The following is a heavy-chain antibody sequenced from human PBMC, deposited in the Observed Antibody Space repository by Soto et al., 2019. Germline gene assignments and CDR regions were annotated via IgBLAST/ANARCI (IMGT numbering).Heavy chain of an antibody. D-gene: IGHD6-6*01. V-gene: IGHV1-69*08. CDR3: ARGDSSSGLDP. Sequence: ASVKVSCKASGGTFSSYTISWVRQAPGQGLEWMGRIIPINGNANYAQKFQGRVTLTTDTSTSTAYMELRSLRSDDTAVYYCARGDSSSGLDPWGQGTLVTVSS. CDR1: GGTFSSYT. J-gene: IGHJ5*02. CDR2: IIPINGNA.